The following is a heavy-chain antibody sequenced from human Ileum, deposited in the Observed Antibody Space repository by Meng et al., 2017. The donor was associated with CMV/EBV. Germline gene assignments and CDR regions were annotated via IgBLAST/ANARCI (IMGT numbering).Heavy chain of an antibody. CDR1: GSTFSRFA. J-gene: IGHJ4*02. Sequence: CAASGSTFSRFAMGWVRPAQGKGMGWVSAISGSGGRTYYADSVKGRFTISRDNSKNTLYLQMNSLRAEDTAVYYCGVGYSSSWYFDYWGQGTLVTVSS. V-gene: IGHV3-23*01. D-gene: IGHD6-13*01. CDR3: GVGYSSSWYFDY. CDR2: ISGSGGRT.